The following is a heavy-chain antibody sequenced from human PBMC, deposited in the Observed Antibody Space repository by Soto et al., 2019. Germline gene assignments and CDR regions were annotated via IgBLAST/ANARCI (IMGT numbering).Heavy chain of an antibody. J-gene: IGHJ6*02. CDR3: ARDDPIFGAIPRMDI. CDR2: ITTSSTRSI. CDR1: GFPFSSYT. Sequence: EVQLVESGGGLVKPGGSLRLSCSASGFPFSSYTMYWVRQAPGKGLEWVSSITTSSTRSIFYADSVKGRFTISRNNANNILYLQMNNLRVEDTAVYYCARDDPIFGAIPRMDIWGQVTTVTVSS. V-gene: IGHV3-21*02. D-gene: IGHD3-3*01.